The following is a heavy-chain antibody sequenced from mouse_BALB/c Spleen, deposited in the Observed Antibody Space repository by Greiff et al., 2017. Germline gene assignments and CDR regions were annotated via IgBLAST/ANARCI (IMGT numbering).Heavy chain of an antibody. CDR2: ISSGSSTI. V-gene: IGHV5-17*02. Sequence: VESGGGLVQPGGSRKLSCAASGFTFSSFGMHWVRQAPEKGLEWVAYISSGSSTIYYADTVKGRFTISRDNPKNTLFLQMTSLRSEDTAMYYCARGDAMDYWGQGTSVTVSS. D-gene: IGHD3-3*01. CDR1: GFTFSSFG. CDR3: ARGDAMDY. J-gene: IGHJ4*01.